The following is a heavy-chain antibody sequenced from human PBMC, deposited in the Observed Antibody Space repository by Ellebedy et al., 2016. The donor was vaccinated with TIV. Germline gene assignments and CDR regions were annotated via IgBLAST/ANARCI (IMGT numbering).Heavy chain of an antibody. V-gene: IGHV4-39*01. CDR1: GGSTRTNTHY. D-gene: IGHD3-10*01. CDR2: IFYTGSG. CDR3: ARQKWVGESIDY. J-gene: IGHJ4*02. Sequence: MPGGSLRLSCSVSGGSTRTNTHYWAWIRQPPGKGLEWIGSIFYTGSGYDNPSLKSRVTMSVDTSNNQLSLKLTSLTAADTAVYYCARQKWVGESIDYWGQGTLVTVSS.